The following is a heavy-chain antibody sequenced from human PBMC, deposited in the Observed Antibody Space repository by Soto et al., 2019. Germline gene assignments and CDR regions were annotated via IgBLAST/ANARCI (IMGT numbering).Heavy chain of an antibody. CDR2: IIPIFGTA. Sequence: QVQLVQSGAEVKKPGSSVKVSCKASGGTFSSYAISWVRQAPGQGLEWMGGIIPIFGTANYAQKFQGRVTMTAYEPTRTGSMELSSLKCEDTAVDDSAGDLEDAYSSYGMVVRFQDTAVTVS. V-gene: IGHV1-69*01. CDR1: GGTFSSYA. CDR3: AGDLEDAYSSYGMVV. J-gene: IGHJ6*02.